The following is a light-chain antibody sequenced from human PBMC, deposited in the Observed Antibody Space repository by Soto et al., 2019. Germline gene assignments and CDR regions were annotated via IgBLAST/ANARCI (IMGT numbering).Light chain of an antibody. V-gene: IGLV1-40*01. CDR3: QSDDSSLSGVV. CDR2: GNT. CDR1: SSNIGAGYD. Sequence: QSVLTQPPSVSGAPGQRVTISCTGSSSNIGAGYDVHWYKQLPGTAPKLLVHGNTDRPSGVPYRFSGSKSGTSASLAITGLQAEDESDYYCQSDDSSLSGVVFGGGTKLTVL. J-gene: IGLJ2*01.